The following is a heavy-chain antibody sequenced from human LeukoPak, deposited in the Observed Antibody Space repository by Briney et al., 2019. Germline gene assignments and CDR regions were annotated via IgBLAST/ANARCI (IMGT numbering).Heavy chain of an antibody. CDR2: ISYDGSNK. Sequence: GRSLRLSCAASGFTFSSYGMHWVRQAPGKGLEWVAVISYDGSNKYYADSVKGRFTISRDNSKNTLYLQMNSLRAEDTAVYYCAKDPHTATAIYYFDYWGQGTLVTVSS. CDR1: GFTFSSYG. V-gene: IGHV3-30*18. J-gene: IGHJ4*02. CDR3: AKDPHTATAIYYFDY. D-gene: IGHD5-18*01.